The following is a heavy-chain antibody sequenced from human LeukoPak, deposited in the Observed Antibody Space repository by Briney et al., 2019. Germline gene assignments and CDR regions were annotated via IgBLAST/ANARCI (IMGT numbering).Heavy chain of an antibody. J-gene: IGHJ6*03. D-gene: IGHD3-3*01. Sequence: SVKVSCKASGGSFSSYTINWVRQAPGQGLEWMGGIIPIFGSATYAQKFQGRVSITTDESTSTAYLELSSLRSDDTAVFYCARALAPPLGVLTVGAFYYYMDVWGKGTTVTVSS. CDR1: GGSFSSYT. CDR3: ARALAPPLGVLTVGAFYYYMDV. V-gene: IGHV1-69*05. CDR2: IIPIFGSA.